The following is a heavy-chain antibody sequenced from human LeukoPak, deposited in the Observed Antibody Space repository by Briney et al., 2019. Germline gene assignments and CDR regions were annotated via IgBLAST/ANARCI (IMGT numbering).Heavy chain of an antibody. CDR1: GYTFINYG. CDR3: ARDSALLNNGDWYGGSDY. CDR2: MSALNGNT. D-gene: IGHD4-17*01. V-gene: IGHV1-18*01. Sequence: ASVKVSCKASGYTFINYGISWVRQAPGQGLEWMGWMSALNGNTNYQHKFQGRVTMTTDTSKNTAYMELRSLRSDDTAMYYCARDSALLNNGDWYGGSDYWGQGTLVTVSS. J-gene: IGHJ4*02.